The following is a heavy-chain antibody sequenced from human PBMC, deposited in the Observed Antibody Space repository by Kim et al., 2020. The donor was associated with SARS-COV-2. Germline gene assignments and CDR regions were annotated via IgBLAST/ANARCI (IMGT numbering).Heavy chain of an antibody. CDR3: ATYSGRRFAF. Sequence: SLRLSCEASGFTLTNSAMSWVRQAPGKGLDCVAVIYNTDTTYYPDSVRGRISISRDNSKNTLYLQLDNLRAEDTALYYCATYSGRRFAFWGQGTPVTVS. CDR1: GFTLTNSA. J-gene: IGHJ4*02. D-gene: IGHD2-21*01. V-gene: IGHV3-23*03. CDR2: IYNTDTT.